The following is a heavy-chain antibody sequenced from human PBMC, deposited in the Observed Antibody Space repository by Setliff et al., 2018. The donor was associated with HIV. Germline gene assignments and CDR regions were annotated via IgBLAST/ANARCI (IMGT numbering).Heavy chain of an antibody. V-gene: IGHV4-61*09. CDR3: ASMGAQGTHFDY. D-gene: IGHD1-26*01. J-gene: IGHJ4*02. CDR1: GGSISSGTYY. CDR2: IYTSGST. Sequence: PSETLSLTCTVSGGSISSGTYYWSWIRQPAGKGLEWIGHIYTSGSTNYNPSLKSRVTISLDTSKNHFSLKLSSVAAADTAVYYCASMGAQGTHFDYWGQGTLVTVSS.